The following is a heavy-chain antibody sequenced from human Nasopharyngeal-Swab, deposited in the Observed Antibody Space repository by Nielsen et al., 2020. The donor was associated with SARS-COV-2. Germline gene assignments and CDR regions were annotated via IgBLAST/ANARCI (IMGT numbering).Heavy chain of an antibody. Sequence: WVRQAPGQRLEWMGWINAGNGNTKYSQQFQGRVTITSDTSASTAYMELNSLRSEDTAVYYCAGGSGFTSFYYWGQGTLVTVSS. J-gene: IGHJ4*02. D-gene: IGHD3-22*01. CDR2: INAGNGNT. CDR3: AGGSGFTSFYY. V-gene: IGHV1-3*01.